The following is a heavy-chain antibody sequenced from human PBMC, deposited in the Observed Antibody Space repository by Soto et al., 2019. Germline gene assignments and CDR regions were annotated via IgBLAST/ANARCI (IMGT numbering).Heavy chain of an antibody. Sequence: ASVKVSCKVSGYTLTELSMHWVRQAPGKGLEWMGGFDPEDGETIYAQKFQGRVTMTEDTSTDTAYMELSSLRSEGTAVYYCAVYCSSTSCRRYYYYYMDVWGKGTTVTVSS. D-gene: IGHD2-2*01. CDR2: FDPEDGET. CDR3: AVYCSSTSCRRYYYYYMDV. V-gene: IGHV1-24*01. CDR1: GYTLTELS. J-gene: IGHJ6*03.